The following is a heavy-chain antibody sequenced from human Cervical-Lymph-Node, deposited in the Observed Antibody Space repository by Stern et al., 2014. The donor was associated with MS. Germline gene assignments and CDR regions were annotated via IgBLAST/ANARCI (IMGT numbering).Heavy chain of an antibody. Sequence: VQLLESGAEVKKPGASVKVSCTASGYTFTNYYMHWVRQAPGQGLEWLGIIDPSGGSTDYAQKLQGRVTLTRDTSTSTFYMELSSLTSEDTAVYFCARLSGTMFRGTNYGLDVWGQGTTVTVSS. V-gene: IGHV1-46*03. CDR2: IDPSGGST. D-gene: IGHD3-10*01. CDR3: ARLSGTMFRGTNYGLDV. J-gene: IGHJ6*02. CDR1: GYTFTNYY.